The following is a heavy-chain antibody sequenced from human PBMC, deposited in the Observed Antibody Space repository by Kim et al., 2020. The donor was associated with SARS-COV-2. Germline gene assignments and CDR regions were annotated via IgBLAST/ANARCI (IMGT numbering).Heavy chain of an antibody. CDR2: IKQDGSEK. V-gene: IGHV3-7*01. D-gene: IGHD6-19*01. CDR1: GFTFSNCW. J-gene: IGHJ5*01. CDR3: ATGSGCHAS. Sequence: GGSLRLSCAASGFTFSNCWMTWVRQAPGKGPEWVANIKQDGSEKYYVDSVKGRCTISRDNAKNLLSLQMNSLRAEDTAIYYCATGSGCHASWGHGTLVTVSS.